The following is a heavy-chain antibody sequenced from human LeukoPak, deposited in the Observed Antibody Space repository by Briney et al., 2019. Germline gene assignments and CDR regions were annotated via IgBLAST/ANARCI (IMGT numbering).Heavy chain of an antibody. CDR1: GGSISSSSYY. J-gene: IGHJ4*02. D-gene: IGHD3-10*01. V-gene: IGHV4-39*07. CDR3: ARGWSRITMVRGVSLVGFDY. Sequence: TSETLSLTCTVSGGSISSSSYYWGWIRQPPGKGLEWIGSIYYSGSTYYNPSLKSRVTISVDTSKNQFSLKLSSVTAADTAVYYCARGWSRITMVRGVSLVGFDYWGQGTLVTVSS. CDR2: IYYSGST.